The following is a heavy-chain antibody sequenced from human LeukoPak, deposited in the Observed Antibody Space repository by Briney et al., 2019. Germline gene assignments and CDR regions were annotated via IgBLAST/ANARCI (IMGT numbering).Heavy chain of an antibody. CDR1: GFTFSRFW. CDR2: IKQDGSEK. Sequence: GGSLRLSCAVSGFTFSRFWMSWVRQAPGKGLEWVANIKQDGSEKYYVDSVNGRFTISRDNAKNSLFLQMNSLRAEETAVYYCARGEYYYDGGYWGQGTLVTVSS. D-gene: IGHD3-22*01. CDR3: ARGEYYYDGGY. J-gene: IGHJ4*02. V-gene: IGHV3-7*04.